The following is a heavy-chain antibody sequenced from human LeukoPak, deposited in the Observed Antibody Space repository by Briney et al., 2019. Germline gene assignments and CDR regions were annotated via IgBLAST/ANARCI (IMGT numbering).Heavy chain of an antibody. CDR3: TREYGDYGD. CDR2: IYYSGST. J-gene: IGHJ4*02. D-gene: IGHD4-17*01. Sequence: PSETLSLTCTVSGGPISSSSYYWGWIRQPPGKGLEWIGSIYYSGSTYYNPSLKSRVTISVDTSKNQFSLKLSSVTAADTAVYYCTREYGDYGDWGQGTLVTVSS. CDR1: GGPISSSSYY. V-gene: IGHV4-39*01.